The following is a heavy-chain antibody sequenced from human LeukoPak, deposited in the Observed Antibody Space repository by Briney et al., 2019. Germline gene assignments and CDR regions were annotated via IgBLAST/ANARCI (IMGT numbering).Heavy chain of an antibody. V-gene: IGHV3-30*02. CDR2: IRYDGSNK. CDR1: GFTSSSYG. J-gene: IGHJ4*02. CDR3: ARDSILEWLSYYFDY. Sequence: PGGSLRLSCAASGFTSSSYGMHWVRQAPGKGLEWVAFIRYDGSNKYYADSVKGRFTISRDNSKNTLYLQMNSLRAEDTAVYYCARDSILEWLSYYFDYWGQGTLVTVSS. D-gene: IGHD3-3*01.